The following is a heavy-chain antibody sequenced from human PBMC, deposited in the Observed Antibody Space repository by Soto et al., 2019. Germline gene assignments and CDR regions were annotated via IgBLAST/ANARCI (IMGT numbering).Heavy chain of an antibody. CDR2: ISYSGST. CDR3: ARATAIATVEH. J-gene: IGHJ4*02. V-gene: IGHV4-31*03. CDR1: GGSISNGGYY. D-gene: IGHD2-15*01. Sequence: QVQLQESGPGLVKPSQTLSLTCTVSGGSISNGGYYWSWIRHHPGMGLEWIGYISYSGSTYYNPTLKSRVTIAVVTSKSQCSLKLGCVIAADTAVYYCARATAIATVEHWGQGTLVTVSS.